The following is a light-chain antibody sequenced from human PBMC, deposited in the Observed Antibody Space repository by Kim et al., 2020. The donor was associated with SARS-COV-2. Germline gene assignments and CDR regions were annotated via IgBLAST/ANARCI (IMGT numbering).Light chain of an antibody. J-gene: IGKJ1*01. CDR2: SAA. CDR3: QQYDSSRWT. CDR1: QTVSSSD. V-gene: IGKV3-20*01. Sequence: SPGQRSTLSCRASQTVSSSDLAWYQQKPGQAPRLLIYSAASRATGIPDRFSGSGSGTDFTLTISSLEPEDFAVYYCQQYDSSRWTFGQGTKVDIK.